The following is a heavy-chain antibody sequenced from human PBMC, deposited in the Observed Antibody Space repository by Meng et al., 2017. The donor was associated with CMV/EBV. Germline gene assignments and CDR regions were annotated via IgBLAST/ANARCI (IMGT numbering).Heavy chain of an antibody. V-gene: IGHV1-2*02. J-gene: IGHJ5*02. CDR1: GYTFIDKY. D-gene: IGHD6-6*01. Sequence: GSVKVSCKTSGYTFIDKYMHWVRQAPGQGLEWMGCINPKSGNADYAQKFKGRVVMTRDTSISTVYMQLSSLRSDDTAIYYCARSLEYSSLFGIDPWGQGTLVTVSS. CDR3: ARSLEYSSLFGIDP. CDR2: INPKSGNA.